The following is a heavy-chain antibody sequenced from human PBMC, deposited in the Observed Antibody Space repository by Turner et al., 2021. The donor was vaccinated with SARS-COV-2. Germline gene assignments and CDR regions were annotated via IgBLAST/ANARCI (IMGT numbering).Heavy chain of an antibody. J-gene: IGHJ4*02. CDR2: ISSSSSTI. Sequence: VQLVESGGGLVQPGGSLRLSCAASGFTFSSYSMNWVRQAPGKGLECVSYISSSSSTIYYADSVKGRFTISRDNAKNSLYLQMNSLRAEDTAVYYCARGGCHYWGQGTLVTVSS. CDR3: ARGGCHY. CDR1: GFTFSSYS. D-gene: IGHD3-16*01. V-gene: IGHV3-48*01.